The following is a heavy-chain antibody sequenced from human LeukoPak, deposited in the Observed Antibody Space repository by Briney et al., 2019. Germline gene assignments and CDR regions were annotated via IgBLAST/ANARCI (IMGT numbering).Heavy chain of an antibody. CDR1: GYTFTGYF. CDR2: INPNNGDT. Sequence: ASVKVSCKAAGYTFTGYFMNWLQQAPGQGLSGMGEINPNNGDTKFAQKFEARVTMTRDTSITTAYMELSSLKSDDTAVYYCARLRWERGALDHWGQGTPVTVSS. J-gene: IGHJ4*02. CDR3: ARLRWERGALDH. D-gene: IGHD1-26*01. V-gene: IGHV1-2*02.